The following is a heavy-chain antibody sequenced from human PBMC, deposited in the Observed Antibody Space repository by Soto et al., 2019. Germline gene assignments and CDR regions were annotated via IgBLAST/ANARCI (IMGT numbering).Heavy chain of an antibody. Sequence: QVQLVQSGAEVEKPGSSVKVSCKASGGTFSSYAISWVRQAPGQGLEWMGGVIPIFGTANYAQKFQGSVTITADESTSTAYMELSSLRSEDTAVYYCARSHSSSSRYYYYYGMDVWGQGTTVTVSS. CDR3: ARSHSSSSRYYYYYGMDV. D-gene: IGHD6-6*01. CDR1: GGTFSSYA. V-gene: IGHV1-69*01. CDR2: VIPIFGTA. J-gene: IGHJ6*02.